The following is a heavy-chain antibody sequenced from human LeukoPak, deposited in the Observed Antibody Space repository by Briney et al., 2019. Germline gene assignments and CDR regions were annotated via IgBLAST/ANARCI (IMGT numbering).Heavy chain of an antibody. CDR3: ARDDYGSGSWNDY. CDR1: GFTFNIYT. D-gene: IGHD3-10*01. J-gene: IGHJ4*02. V-gene: IGHV3-21*04. CDR2: ISSSSDYI. Sequence: PGGSLRLSCAASGFTFNIYTVNWVRQAPGKGLEWVSSISSSSDYIYYADSVKGRFTISRDNAKNSLYLQMNSLRAEDTALYYCARDDYGSGSWNDYWGQGTLVTVSS.